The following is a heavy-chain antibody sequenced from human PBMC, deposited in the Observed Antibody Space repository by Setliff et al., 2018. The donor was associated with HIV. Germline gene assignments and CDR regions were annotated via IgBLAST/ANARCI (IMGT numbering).Heavy chain of an antibody. J-gene: IGHJ4*02. CDR3: ARVIPDYGDYYFDY. V-gene: IGHV1-2*06. D-gene: IGHD4-17*01. CDR1: GYTFTGYY. Sequence: VASVKVSCKASGYTFTGYYMHWVRQAPGQGLEWMGRINPNSGGTNYAQKFQGRVTMTRDTSITTAYMELSRLRSDDTAVYYCARVIPDYGDYYFDYWGQGTLVTAPQ. CDR2: INPNSGGT.